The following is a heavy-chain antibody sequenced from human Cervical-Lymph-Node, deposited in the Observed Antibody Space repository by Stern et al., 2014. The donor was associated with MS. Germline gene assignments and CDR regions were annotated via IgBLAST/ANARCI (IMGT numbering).Heavy chain of an antibody. D-gene: IGHD6-13*01. V-gene: IGHV3-9*01. CDR1: GFSFNEYA. Sequence: EVQLVESGGGLAQPGRSLRLSFAASGFSFNEYAMHWVRQAPGKGLECVSGISWDSGTIDYADSVMGRFTLSRDNAKNCLYLHMNSLRPEDTALYYCAKDKVYSSTWQYFDSWGQGTLVTVSS. CDR3: AKDKVYSSTWQYFDS. J-gene: IGHJ4*02. CDR2: ISWDSGTI.